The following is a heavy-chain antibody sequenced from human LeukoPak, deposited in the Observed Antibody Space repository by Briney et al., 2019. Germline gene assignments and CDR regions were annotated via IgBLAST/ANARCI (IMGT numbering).Heavy chain of an antibody. Sequence: GGSLRLSCAASGFTFSNAWMSWVRQAPGKGLEWVGRIKSKTDGGTTDYAAPVKGRFTISRDDSKNTLYLQMNSLKTEDTAVYYCTTHYYGSGSYIDYWGQGTLVTVSS. V-gene: IGHV3-15*01. J-gene: IGHJ4*02. CDR2: IKSKTDGGTT. D-gene: IGHD3-10*01. CDR1: GFTFSNAW. CDR3: TTHYYGSGSYIDY.